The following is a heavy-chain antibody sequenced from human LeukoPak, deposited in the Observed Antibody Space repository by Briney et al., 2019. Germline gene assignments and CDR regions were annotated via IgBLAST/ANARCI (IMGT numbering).Heavy chain of an antibody. CDR3: ARDFDY. V-gene: IGHV3-30-3*01. J-gene: IGHJ4*02. CDR2: ISYDGSNK. Sequence: GGSLRLSCAASGFTFSSYAMHWVRQAPGKGLEWVAVISYDGSNKYYADSVKGRFTTSRDNSKNTLYLQMNGLRAEDTAVYYCARDFDYWGQGTLVTVSS. CDR1: GFTFSSYA.